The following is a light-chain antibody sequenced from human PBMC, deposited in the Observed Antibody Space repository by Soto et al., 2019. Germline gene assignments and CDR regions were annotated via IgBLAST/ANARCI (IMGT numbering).Light chain of an antibody. CDR3: QQYNNWRPWT. J-gene: IGKJ1*01. Sequence: EIVMTQSPAPPSVSPGERATLSFRASQSVSSNLAWYQQKPGQAPRRLIYGASITATGIPARFSVSGSLTEFTLTISSLQSVDLAVYYGQQYNNWRPWTFGKGTKVE. CDR2: GAS. CDR1: QSVSSN. V-gene: IGKV3-15*01.